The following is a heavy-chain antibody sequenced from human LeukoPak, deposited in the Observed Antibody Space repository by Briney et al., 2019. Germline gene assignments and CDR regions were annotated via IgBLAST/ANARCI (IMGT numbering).Heavy chain of an antibody. CDR1: GYTFTGYY. CDR3: ARERYYYDSSGTDY. V-gene: IGHV1-2*02. Sequence: ASVKVSCKASGYTFTGYYMHWVRQAPGQGLEWMGWINPNSGGTNYAQKFQGRVTMTRDTSISTAYMELSRLRSDDTAVYYCARERYYYDSSGTDYWGQGTLVTVSS. J-gene: IGHJ4*02. CDR2: INPNSGGT. D-gene: IGHD3-22*01.